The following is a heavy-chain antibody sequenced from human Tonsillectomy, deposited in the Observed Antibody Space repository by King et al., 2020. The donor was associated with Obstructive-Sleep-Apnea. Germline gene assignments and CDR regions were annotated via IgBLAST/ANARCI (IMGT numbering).Heavy chain of an antibody. J-gene: IGHJ2*01. CDR1: GFTFSSYW. CDR3: ASVLSHGDYDISNWYFDL. D-gene: IGHD4-17*01. V-gene: IGHV3-74*01. Sequence: VQLVESGGGLDQPGGSLGLSCAASGFTFSSYWMHWVRQAPGKGRVWASRIYSVGSSTPYAVAVKGRFTISRDNAKNPLYLQMNSLRAEDTAVYFCASVLSHGDYDISNWYFDLWGRGTLVTVSS. CDR2: IYSVGSST.